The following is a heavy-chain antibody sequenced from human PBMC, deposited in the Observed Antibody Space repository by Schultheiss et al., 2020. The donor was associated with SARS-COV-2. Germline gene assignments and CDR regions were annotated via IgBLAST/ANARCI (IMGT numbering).Heavy chain of an antibody. CDR1: GFTVSSNY. Sequence: GESLKISCAASGFTVSSNYMSWVRQAPGKGLEWVSVIYSGGSTYYADSVKGRFTISRDNSKNTLYLQMNSLRAEDTAVYYCARDRWFGELLPDLWGQGTLVTVSS. CDR3: ARDRWFGELLPDL. V-gene: IGHV3-66*01. CDR2: IYSGGST. D-gene: IGHD3-10*01. J-gene: IGHJ4*02.